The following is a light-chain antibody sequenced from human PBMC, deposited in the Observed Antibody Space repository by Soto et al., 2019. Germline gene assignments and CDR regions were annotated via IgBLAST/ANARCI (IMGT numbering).Light chain of an antibody. J-gene: IGKJ1*01. V-gene: IGKV3-15*01. CDR3: QQYNNWPPGT. CDR2: GAS. Sequence: EIVMTQSPATLSVSPGERATLSCRASQSVSSNLAWYQQKPGQAPRLLIYGASTRATGIPARFSGSGSGTDFTLTISSLQSADFAVYYCQQYNNWPPGTFGQGTKVEIK. CDR1: QSVSSN.